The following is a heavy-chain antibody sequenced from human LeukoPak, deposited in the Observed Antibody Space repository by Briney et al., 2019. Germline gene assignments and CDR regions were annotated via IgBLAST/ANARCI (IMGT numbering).Heavy chain of an antibody. CDR2: ISYDGSNK. D-gene: IGHD3-22*01. CDR1: GFTFSSYA. V-gene: IGHV3-30*04. CDR3: ARTLPDYYDSSGYYFGGAFDI. Sequence: GGSLRLSCAASGFTFSSYAMHWVRQAPGKGLEWVAVISYDGSNKYSADSVKGRFTISRDNSKNTLYLQMNRLRAEDTAVYYCARTLPDYYDSSGYYFGGAFDIWGQGTMVTVSS. J-gene: IGHJ3*02.